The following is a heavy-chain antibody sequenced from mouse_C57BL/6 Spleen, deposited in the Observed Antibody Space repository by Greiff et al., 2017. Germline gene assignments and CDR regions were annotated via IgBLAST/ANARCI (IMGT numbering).Heavy chain of an antibody. CDR2: IYPGSGST. Sequence: QVQLQQPGAELVKPGASVKMSCKASGYTFTSYWITWVKQRPGQGLEWIGDIYPGSGSTNYNEKFKSKATRTVDTSSSTAYMQLSSLTSEDSAVYDWAGGLDSSYYFDYWGQCTTLTVSS. J-gene: IGHJ2*01. V-gene: IGHV1-55*01. D-gene: IGHD1-1*01. CDR1: GYTFTSYW. CDR3: AGGLDSSYYFDY.